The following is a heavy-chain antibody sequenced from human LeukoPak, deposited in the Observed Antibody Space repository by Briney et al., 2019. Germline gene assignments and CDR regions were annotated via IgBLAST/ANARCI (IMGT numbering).Heavy chain of an antibody. CDR1: GGSITYGSYY. Sequence: NPSQTLSLTCSVSGGSITYGSYYWTWIRQPAGKGLEWIGRIHTSGSTNYNPSLKSRVTISVDTSKNQFSLKLSSVTAADTAVYYCARGGRGWAYRWAFDIWGQGTMVTVSS. V-gene: IGHV4-61*02. CDR2: IHTSGST. CDR3: ARGGRGWAYRWAFDI. D-gene: IGHD6-19*01. J-gene: IGHJ3*02.